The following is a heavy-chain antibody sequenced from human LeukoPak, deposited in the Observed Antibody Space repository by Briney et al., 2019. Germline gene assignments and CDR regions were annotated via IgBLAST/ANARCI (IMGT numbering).Heavy chain of an antibody. J-gene: IGHJ4*02. CDR1: GFTFSSYS. V-gene: IGHV3-21*04. D-gene: IGHD2-21*01. Sequence: PGGSLRLSCAASGFTFSSYSMNWVRQAPGKGLEWVSFISSSSSYIYYADSVKGRFTISRDNAKSSLFLQMSSLRAEDTAMYYCARGGLFRFAYWGQGTLVTVSS. CDR2: ISSSSSYI. CDR3: ARGGLFRFAY.